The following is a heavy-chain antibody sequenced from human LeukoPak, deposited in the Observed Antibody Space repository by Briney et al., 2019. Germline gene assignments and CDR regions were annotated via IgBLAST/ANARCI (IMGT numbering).Heavy chain of an antibody. D-gene: IGHD2-15*01. J-gene: IGHJ3*02. CDR1: GGSISSGSYY. CDR3: AGANFLGGEGDAFDI. CDR2: IYTSGIT. Sequence: SETLSLXCTVSGGSISSGSYYWSWIRQPAGKGLEWIGRIYTSGITNYNPSLKSRVTISVDTSKNQFSLKLSSVTAADTAVYYCAGANFLGGEGDAFDIWGQGTMVTVSS. V-gene: IGHV4-61*02.